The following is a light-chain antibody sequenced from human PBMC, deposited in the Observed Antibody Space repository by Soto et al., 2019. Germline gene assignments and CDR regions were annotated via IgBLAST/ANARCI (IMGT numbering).Light chain of an antibody. V-gene: IGKV1-39*01. J-gene: IGKJ1*01. CDR3: QQSYGTPWT. CDR2: AAS. Sequence: DIEVTQSPSSLSASVRDRITITCRASQSISNHLNWYQQKPGKGPNLLIYAASSLQRGVPSRFSGSGSGRDFVLTISSLQPEDSATYYCQQSYGTPWTFGQGSKV. CDR1: QSISNH.